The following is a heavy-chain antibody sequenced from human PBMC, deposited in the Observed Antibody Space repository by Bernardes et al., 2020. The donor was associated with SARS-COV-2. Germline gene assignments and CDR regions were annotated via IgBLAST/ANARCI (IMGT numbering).Heavy chain of an antibody. CDR1: GYTFTNYG. Sequence: ASVKVSCKASGYTFTNYGFSWVRKAPGQGLQWMGWISVSNGDTNYAQKFQGRVTMTTDTSTSTAYMELRSLTSDDTAVYYCARGLGTTGTGYWGQGTLVIVSS. V-gene: IGHV1-18*01. CDR2: ISVSNGDT. J-gene: IGHJ4*02. D-gene: IGHD1-1*01. CDR3: ARGLGTTGTGY.